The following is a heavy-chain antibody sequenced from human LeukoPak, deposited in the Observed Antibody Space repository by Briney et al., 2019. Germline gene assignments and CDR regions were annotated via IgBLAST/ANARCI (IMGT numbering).Heavy chain of an antibody. Sequence: PSETLSLTCTVSGGSISRSYWSWMRQPAGKGPEWIGRIYGSGTITYNPSLESRVTMSVDTSKNQFSLKLRSVTAADTAVYYCARDSGTTGEVKFDPWGQGALVTVSS. D-gene: IGHD3-10*01. CDR2: IYGSGTI. CDR1: GGSISRSY. CDR3: ARDSGTTGEVKFDP. J-gene: IGHJ5*02. V-gene: IGHV4-4*07.